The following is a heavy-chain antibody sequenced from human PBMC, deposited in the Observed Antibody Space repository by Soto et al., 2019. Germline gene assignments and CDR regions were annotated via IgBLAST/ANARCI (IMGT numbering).Heavy chain of an antibody. CDR1: GFTFNSYA. CDR3: ARGDRGGSGSPASYYYSGLDV. Sequence: GGSLRLSCAASGFTFNSYAMSWVRQAPGKGLEWVSSVSAGGDMTYYSDSVKGRFTISRDNSNNALFLQMNSLRIEDTGLYYCARGDRGGSGSPASYYYSGLDVWGQGTTVTVSS. V-gene: IGHV3-23*01. J-gene: IGHJ6*02. D-gene: IGHD3-10*01. CDR2: VSAGGDMT.